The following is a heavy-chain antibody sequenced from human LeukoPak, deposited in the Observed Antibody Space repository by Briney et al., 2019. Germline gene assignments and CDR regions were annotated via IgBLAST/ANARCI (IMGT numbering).Heavy chain of an antibody. D-gene: IGHD3-10*01. Sequence: ASVKVSCKASGYTFTGYYMHWVRQAPGQGLEWMGWINPNSGGTNYAQKFQGRVTMTRDTSISTAYMELSRLRSDDTAVYYCATMVRGVIIGYFDYWGQGTQVTVSS. V-gene: IGHV1-2*02. CDR1: GYTFTGYY. J-gene: IGHJ4*02. CDR2: INPNSGGT. CDR3: ATMVRGVIIGYFDY.